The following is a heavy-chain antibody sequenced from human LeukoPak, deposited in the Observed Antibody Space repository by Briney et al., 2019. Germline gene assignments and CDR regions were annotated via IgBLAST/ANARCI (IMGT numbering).Heavy chain of an antibody. D-gene: IGHD6-19*01. CDR3: ASSLLGSSGWPESEYFHH. J-gene: IGHJ1*01. CDR1: GGTFSSYA. V-gene: IGHV1-69*06. CDR2: IIPIFGTA. Sequence: SVKVSCKASGGTFSSYAISWVRQAPGQGLEWMGGIIPIFGTANYAQKFQGRVTITADKSTTTAYMELSSLRSEDTAVYYCASSLLGSSGWPESEYFHHWGQGTLVTVSS.